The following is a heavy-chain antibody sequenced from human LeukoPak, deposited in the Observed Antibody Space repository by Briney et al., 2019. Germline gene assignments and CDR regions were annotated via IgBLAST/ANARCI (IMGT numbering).Heavy chain of an antibody. CDR1: GFTFSTYA. D-gene: IGHD5-24*01. Sequence: GGSLRLSCAASGFTFSTYAMSWVRQAPGKVLEWVSAISGSGGSTNYADSVKGRFTISRDNSKNTLYLQMNSLRAEDTAVYYCAKENGYNYYFDYWGQGTLVTVSS. J-gene: IGHJ4*02. V-gene: IGHV3-23*01. CDR2: ISGSGGST. CDR3: AKENGYNYYFDY.